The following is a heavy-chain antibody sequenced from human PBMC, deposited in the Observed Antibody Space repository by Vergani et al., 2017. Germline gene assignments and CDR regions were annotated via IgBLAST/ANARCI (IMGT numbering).Heavy chain of an antibody. D-gene: IGHD6-19*01. CDR3: ARARGAVAGYFDY. CDR2: IYYSGST. CDR1: GGSISSGGFY. Sequence: QVQLQESGPGLVTPSQTLSLTCTVSGGSISSGGFYWSWIRQHPGKGLEWIGYIYYSGSTYYNPSLKSRVTISVDTSKNQFSLKLNSVIAADTAVYYCARARGAVAGYFDYWGQGTQVTVSS. J-gene: IGHJ4*02. V-gene: IGHV4-31*03.